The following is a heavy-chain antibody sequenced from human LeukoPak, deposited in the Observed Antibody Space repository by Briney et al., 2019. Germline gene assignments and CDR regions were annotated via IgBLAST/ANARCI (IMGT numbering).Heavy chain of an antibody. Sequence: GGSLRLSCAASGFTFSSYAMHGVRQAPGKGLEWVAVISYDGSNKYYADSVKGRFTISRDNSKNTLYLQMNSLRAEDTAVYYCAKQGPGLIVAATYGAFDIWGQGTMVTVSS. CDR1: GFTFSSYA. D-gene: IGHD2-15*01. J-gene: IGHJ3*02. CDR3: AKQGPGLIVAATYGAFDI. CDR2: ISYDGSNK. V-gene: IGHV3-30*04.